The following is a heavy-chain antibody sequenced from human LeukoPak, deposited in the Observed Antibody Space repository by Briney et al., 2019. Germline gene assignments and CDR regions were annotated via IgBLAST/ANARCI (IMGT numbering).Heavy chain of an antibody. Sequence: GGSLRLSCAASGFTFSSYSMNWFRQAPGKGLEWVSYISSSSSTIYYADSVKGRFTISRDNAKNSLYLQMNSLRAEDTAVYYCASTIFGVAPYFDYWGQGTLVTVSS. CDR2: ISSSSSTI. D-gene: IGHD3-3*01. CDR3: ASTIFGVAPYFDY. CDR1: GFTFSSYS. J-gene: IGHJ4*02. V-gene: IGHV3-48*01.